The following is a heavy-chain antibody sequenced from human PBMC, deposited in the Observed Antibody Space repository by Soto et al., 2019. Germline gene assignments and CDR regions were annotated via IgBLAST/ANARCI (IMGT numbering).Heavy chain of an antibody. V-gene: IGHV5-10-1*01. Sequence: GEFLKISCKGSGYSFTSYWISWVRQMPGKGLEWMGRIDPSDSYTNYSPSFQGHVTISADKSISTAYLQWSSLKASDTAMYYCARHNYYDSSGYRPPCFDYWGQGTLVTVSS. J-gene: IGHJ4*02. CDR2: IDPSDSYT. CDR3: ARHNYYDSSGYRPPCFDY. D-gene: IGHD3-22*01. CDR1: GYSFTSYW.